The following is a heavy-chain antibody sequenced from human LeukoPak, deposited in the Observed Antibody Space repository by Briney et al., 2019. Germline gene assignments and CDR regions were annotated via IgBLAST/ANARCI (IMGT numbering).Heavy chain of an antibody. D-gene: IGHD3-22*01. CDR3: ARDSASRGTFFDH. V-gene: IGHV3-23*01. Sequence: GAALSLSCAASGLTFDGQTMSWVRQAPGKGVEWVSAVSASGFSTYDADSVQGRFAISRDNSKNMVYLQMNSLRVEDTAVYYCARDSASRGTFFDHWGRGILVTVSS. J-gene: IGHJ4*02. CDR2: VSASGFST. CDR1: GLTFDGQT.